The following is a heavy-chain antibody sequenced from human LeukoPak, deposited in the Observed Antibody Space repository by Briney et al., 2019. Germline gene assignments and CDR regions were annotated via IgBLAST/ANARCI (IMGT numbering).Heavy chain of an antibody. CDR3: ARDSTGYWYFDL. CDR2: ILYDGSNK. V-gene: IGHV3-30*03. J-gene: IGHJ2*01. CDR1: GFTFSSYD. D-gene: IGHD3-3*02. Sequence: GGSLRLSCGASGFTFSSYDMHWVRQAPGKGLEWVAVILYDGSNKKYADSVKGRFTISRDNSKNTLYLQMNSLRAEDTAVYYCARDSTGYWYFDLWGRGTLVSVSS.